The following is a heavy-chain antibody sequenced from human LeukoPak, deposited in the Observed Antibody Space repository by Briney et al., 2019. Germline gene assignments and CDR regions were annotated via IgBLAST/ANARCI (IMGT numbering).Heavy chain of an antibody. J-gene: IGHJ4*02. CDR3: ARDKPELTFDY. V-gene: IGHV3-33*08. CDR1: GFTFSSYD. D-gene: IGHD1-14*01. Sequence: GGSLRLSCAASGFTFSSYDMHWVRQAPGKGLEWVAVIWYDGSNKYYADSVKGRFTISRDNSKNTLYLQMNSLRAEDTAVYYCARDKPELTFDYWGQGTLVTVSS. CDR2: IWYDGSNK.